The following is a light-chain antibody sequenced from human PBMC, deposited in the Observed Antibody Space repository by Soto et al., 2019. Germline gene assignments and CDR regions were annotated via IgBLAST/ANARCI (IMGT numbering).Light chain of an antibody. CDR2: AAS. CDR3: QQSDSTPT. V-gene: IGKV1-39*01. Sequence: DIQMTQSPSSLSASVGDRVTITCRASQSISSYLNWYQQKPGKAPKLLIYAASSLQSGVPSRFSGSGSGTDFTLTISNLQPEDFATYYCQQSDSTPTFGQGTKVDI. CDR1: QSISSY. J-gene: IGKJ2*01.